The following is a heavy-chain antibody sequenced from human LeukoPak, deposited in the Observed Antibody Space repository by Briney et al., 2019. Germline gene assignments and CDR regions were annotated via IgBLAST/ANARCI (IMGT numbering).Heavy chain of an antibody. Sequence: GGSLRLSCAASGFTFSSYWMSWVRQAPGKGLEWVSSISASGGSTDYADSVKGRFTISRDNSKNTVYLQMNSLRAEDTAVYYCAKVMKGSERLTMVRGVIIKTAGLYYMDVWGKGTTVTVSS. CDR2: ISASGGST. D-gene: IGHD3-10*01. CDR1: GFTFSSYW. V-gene: IGHV3-23*01. CDR3: AKVMKGSERLTMVRGVIIKTAGLYYMDV. J-gene: IGHJ6*03.